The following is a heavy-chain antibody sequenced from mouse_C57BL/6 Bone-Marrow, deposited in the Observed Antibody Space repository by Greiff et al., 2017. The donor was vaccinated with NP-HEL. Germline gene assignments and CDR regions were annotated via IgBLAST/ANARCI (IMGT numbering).Heavy chain of an antibody. CDR2: IDPENGDT. J-gene: IGHJ2*01. D-gene: IGHD2-1*01. Sequence: EVQVVESGAELVRPGASVKLSCTASGFNITDDYMHWVKQRPEQGLEWIGWIDPENGDTEYASKFQGKATITADTSSNTAYMQLSSLTSEDTAVYYCAYYGTDVLFDSWGQGTTLTVSS. CDR3: AYYGTDVLFDS. CDR1: GFNITDDY. V-gene: IGHV14-4*01.